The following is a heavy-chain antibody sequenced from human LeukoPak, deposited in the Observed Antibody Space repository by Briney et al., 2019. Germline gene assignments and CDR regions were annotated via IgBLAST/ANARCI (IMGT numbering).Heavy chain of an antibody. Sequence: SETLSLTCTVSGGSISSYYWSWIRQPPGKGLEWIGRIYTSGSTNYNPSLKSRVTMSVDTSKNQFSLKLSSVTAADTAVYYCARGGEDIVVVVAATNAFDIWGQGTMVTVSS. CDR1: GGSISSYY. J-gene: IGHJ3*02. D-gene: IGHD2-15*01. CDR2: IYTSGST. CDR3: ARGGEDIVVVVAATNAFDI. V-gene: IGHV4-4*07.